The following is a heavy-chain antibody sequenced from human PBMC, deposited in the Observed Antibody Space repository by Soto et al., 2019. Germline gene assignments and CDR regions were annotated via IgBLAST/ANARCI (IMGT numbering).Heavy chain of an antibody. CDR3: ARESGDYYDSSGGSCSWFDP. J-gene: IGHJ5*02. CDR1: GYTFTGYY. Sequence: ASVKVSCKASGYTFTGYYMHWVRQAPGQGLEWMGWINPNSGGTNYAQKFQGWVTMTRDTSISTAYMELSRLRSDDTAVYYCARESGDYYDSSGGSCSWFDPWGQGTLVTVSS. CDR2: INPNSGGT. V-gene: IGHV1-2*04. D-gene: IGHD3-22*01.